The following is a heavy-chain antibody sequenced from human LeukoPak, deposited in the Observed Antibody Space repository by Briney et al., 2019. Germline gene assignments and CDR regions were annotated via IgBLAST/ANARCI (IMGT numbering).Heavy chain of an antibody. CDR3: ARVGGYCSGGSCYSDDY. D-gene: IGHD2-15*01. Sequence: ASVKVPCKASGYTFTGYYMHWVRQAPGQGLEWMGWINPNSGGTNYAQKFQGRVTMTRDTSISTAYMELSRLRSDDTAVYYCARVGGYCSGGSCYSDDYWGQGTLVTVSS. CDR1: GYTFTGYY. J-gene: IGHJ4*02. V-gene: IGHV1-2*02. CDR2: INPNSGGT.